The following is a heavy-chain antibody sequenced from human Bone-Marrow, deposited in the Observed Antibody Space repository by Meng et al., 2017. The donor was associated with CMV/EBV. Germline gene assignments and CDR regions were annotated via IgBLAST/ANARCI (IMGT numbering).Heavy chain of an antibody. CDR2: IYWNDDK. CDR1: VFSLSTSGVG. V-gene: IGHV2-5*01. J-gene: IGHJ4*02. Sequence: GPTQVKPTQTLTLTCTFSVFSLSTSGVGVGWIRQPPGKAREWLALIYWNDDKRYSPSLKSRLTITKDISKNQVVLTMTNMDPVDTATYYCAHRRESCSSTSCYPTCFDYWGQGTLVTVSS. CDR3: AHRRESCSSTSCYPTCFDY. D-gene: IGHD2-2*01.